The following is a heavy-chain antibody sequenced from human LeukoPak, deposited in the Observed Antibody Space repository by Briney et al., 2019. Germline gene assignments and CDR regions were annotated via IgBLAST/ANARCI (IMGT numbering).Heavy chain of an antibody. CDR2: ISGSGGCI. V-gene: IGHV3-23*01. CDR3: VKDYGDPQGDAFDI. D-gene: IGHD4-17*01. J-gene: IGHJ3*02. Sequence: GGSLRLSCAASGFTFNTYAINWVRQAPGKGLEWVSAISGSGGCIYYADSVKGRFTISRDNSKNSLYLQMNSLRDDDTAVYYGVKDYGDPQGDAFDIWGQGTMVTVSS. CDR1: GFTFNTYA.